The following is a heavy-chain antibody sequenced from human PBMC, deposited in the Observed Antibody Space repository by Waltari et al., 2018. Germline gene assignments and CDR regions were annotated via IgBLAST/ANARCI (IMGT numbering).Heavy chain of an antibody. Sequence: VQLVESGGGLVQPGGSLRLSCAASGFTFSSYSMNWVRQAPGKGLEWIGNIYHSGSTHYNPSLKSRVTISVDTSKNQFSLKLSSVTAADTAVYYCARRAAITAAGPTYYMDVWGKGTTVTVSS. CDR3: ARRAAITAAGPTYYMDV. V-gene: IGHV4-38-2*01. CDR1: GFTFSSYS. CDR2: IYHSGST. J-gene: IGHJ6*03. D-gene: IGHD6-13*01.